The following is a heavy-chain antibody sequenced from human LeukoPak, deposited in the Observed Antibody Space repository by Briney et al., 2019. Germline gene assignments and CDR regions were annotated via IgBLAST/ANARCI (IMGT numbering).Heavy chain of an antibody. V-gene: IGHV4-34*01. CDR1: GGSFSGYY. Sequence: SETLSLTCAVYGGSFSGYYWSWIRQPPGKGLEWIGEINHSGSTNYNPSLKSRVTISVDTSKNQFSLKLSSVTAADTAVYYCASQRIQLWLRSSWFDPWGQGTLVTVSS. CDR3: ASQRIQLWLRSSWFDP. D-gene: IGHD5-18*01. CDR2: INHSGST. J-gene: IGHJ5*02.